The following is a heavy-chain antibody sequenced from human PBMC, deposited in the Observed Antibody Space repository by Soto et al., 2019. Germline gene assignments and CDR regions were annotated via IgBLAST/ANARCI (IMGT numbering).Heavy chain of an antibody. Sequence: QVQLVESGGGVVQPGRSLRLSCAASGFTFSSYGMHWVRQAPGKGLEWVAVISYDESNKYYADSVKGRFTISRDNSKNTLYLQMNSLRAEDTAVYYCAATWDGYSYGDGVYYFDYWGQGTLVTVSS. D-gene: IGHD5-18*01. CDR3: AATWDGYSYGDGVYYFDY. J-gene: IGHJ4*02. V-gene: IGHV3-30*03. CDR2: ISYDESNK. CDR1: GFTFSSYG.